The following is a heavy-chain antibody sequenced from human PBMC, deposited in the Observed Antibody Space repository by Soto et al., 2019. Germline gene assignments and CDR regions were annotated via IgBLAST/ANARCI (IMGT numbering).Heavy chain of an antibody. CDR3: AKDYAGSDSPDT. Sequence: QVQLQESGPGLVKPSGTLSITCAVSGDSISSNNWWSWVRQSPEKGLEWIGEIYHTGTTNYNPSLKGRVTISVDTSKNQFSLKLTSMTAADSAVYYCAKDYAGSDSPDTWGQGTMVTVSS. D-gene: IGHD5-12*01. CDR1: GDSISSNNW. CDR2: IYHTGTT. V-gene: IGHV4-4*02. J-gene: IGHJ3*01.